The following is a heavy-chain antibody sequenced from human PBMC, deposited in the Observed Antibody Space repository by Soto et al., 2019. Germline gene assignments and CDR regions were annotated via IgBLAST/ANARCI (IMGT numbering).Heavy chain of an antibody. V-gene: IGHV4-59*08. J-gene: IGHJ6*02. CDR2: IYETGGT. CDR1: SDPTSTHT. CDR3: VRQGIGPLHGLVDV. Sequence: QVQLQESGPGMVKPSETLSLTCTVSSDPTSTHTWGWIRQTPGKGLEWIGYIYETGGTAYNPSLNRRVTISLDRFKKELALKLSSATAADTAMYHCVRQGIGPLHGLVDVWGRGTTVIVSS. D-gene: IGHD3-10*01.